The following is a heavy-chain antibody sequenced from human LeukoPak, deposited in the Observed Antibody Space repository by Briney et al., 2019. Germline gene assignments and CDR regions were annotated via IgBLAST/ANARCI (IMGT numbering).Heavy chain of an antibody. Sequence: ASVKVSCKASGGTFSSYAISWVRQAPGQGLEWMGGFDPEDGETIYAQKFQGRVTMTEHTSTDTAYMELSSLRSEDTAVYYCATRTPYYDFWSGNIFLAYWGQGTLVTVSS. CDR1: GGTFSSYA. CDR3: ATRTPYYDFWSGNIFLAY. CDR2: FDPEDGET. D-gene: IGHD3-3*01. J-gene: IGHJ4*02. V-gene: IGHV1-24*01.